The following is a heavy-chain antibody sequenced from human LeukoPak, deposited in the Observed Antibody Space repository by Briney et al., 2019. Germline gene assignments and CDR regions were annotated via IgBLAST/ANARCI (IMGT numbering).Heavy chain of an antibody. CDR2: IYYNGDT. V-gene: IGHV4-59*01. Sequence: SETLSLICSVSGGSITGYSWSWIRQTPGKGLEWIGYIYYNGDTHYNPSLNSRLSMSVDTPNKQFSLNLRSVTAADTAVYYCVRGPYGSSISNWFDPWGQGLLVTVSS. CDR3: VRGPYGSSISNWFDP. D-gene: IGHD3-10*01. CDR1: GGSITGYS. J-gene: IGHJ5*02.